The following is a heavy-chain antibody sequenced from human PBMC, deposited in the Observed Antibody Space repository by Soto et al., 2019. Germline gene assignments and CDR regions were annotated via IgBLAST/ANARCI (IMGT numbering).Heavy chain of an antibody. Sequence: ASVKVSCKASGYPFTSYYMHWVRQAPGQGLEWMGIINPSGGSTSYAQKFQGRVTMTRDTSTSTVYMGLSSLRAEDTAVYYCAKERVLGYGMDVWGQGTTVTVSS. V-gene: IGHV1-46*01. CDR2: INPSGGST. CDR1: GYPFTSYY. CDR3: AKERVLGYGMDV. J-gene: IGHJ6*02. D-gene: IGHD1-1*01.